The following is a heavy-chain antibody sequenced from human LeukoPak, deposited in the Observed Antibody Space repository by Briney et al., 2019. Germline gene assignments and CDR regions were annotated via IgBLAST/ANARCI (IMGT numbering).Heavy chain of an antibody. D-gene: IGHD6-6*01. V-gene: IGHV3-30*18. CDR2: ISYDGSNK. CDR1: GFTFNNYG. CDR3: AKEAAARWTYAVDI. J-gene: IGHJ3*02. Sequence: PGGSLRLSCAASGFTFNNYGMYWVRQAPGRGLEWVAVISYDGSNKYYADSVKGRFTIPRDNSKNTLYLQMNSLRGGDTAVYYCAKEAAARWTYAVDIWGQGTMVTVSS.